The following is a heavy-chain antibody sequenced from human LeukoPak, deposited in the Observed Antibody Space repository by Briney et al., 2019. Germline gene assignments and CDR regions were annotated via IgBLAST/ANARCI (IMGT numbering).Heavy chain of an antibody. CDR2: ISCDGSNK. CDR3: AKDLNGYNFFDY. CDR1: GFTFSNYG. D-gene: IGHD5-24*01. V-gene: IGHV3-30*18. Sequence: HAGGSLRLSCAASGFTFSNYGMHWVRQAPGKGLEWVAVISCDGSNKYYADSVKGRFTISRDNSKNTLYLQMNSLRAEDTAVYYCAKDLNGYNFFDYWGQGTLVTVSS. J-gene: IGHJ4*02.